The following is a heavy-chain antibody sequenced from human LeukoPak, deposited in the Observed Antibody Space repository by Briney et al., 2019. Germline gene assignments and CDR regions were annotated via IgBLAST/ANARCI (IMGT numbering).Heavy chain of an antibody. V-gene: IGHV1-2*04. CDR2: INPNSGGT. CDR1: GYTFTCYY. CDR3: ARDRGGYCSSTSCYGSFWFDP. Sequence: GASVKVSCKASGYTFTCYYMHWVRQAPGQGLEWMGWINPNSGGTNYAQKFQGWVTMTRDTSISTAYMELSRLRSDDTAVYYCARDRGGYCSSTSCYGSFWFDPWGQGTLVTVSS. J-gene: IGHJ5*02. D-gene: IGHD2-2*01.